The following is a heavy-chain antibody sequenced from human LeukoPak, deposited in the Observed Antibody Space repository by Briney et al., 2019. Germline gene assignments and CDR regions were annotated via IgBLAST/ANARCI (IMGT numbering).Heavy chain of an antibody. Sequence: SETLSLTCAVSGGSISSLNLWSWLRQPPGKGLEWVGEMYLDGRTNFHPSVRGRVTIFIDKPKNQLSLQLTSVSAADTAVYYCAGLEGRYSTDWFYFFDYWGQGALVTVSS. D-gene: IGHD6-19*01. J-gene: IGHJ4*02. CDR2: MYLDGRT. V-gene: IGHV4-4*02. CDR3: AGLEGRYSTDWFYFFDY. CDR1: GGSISSLNL.